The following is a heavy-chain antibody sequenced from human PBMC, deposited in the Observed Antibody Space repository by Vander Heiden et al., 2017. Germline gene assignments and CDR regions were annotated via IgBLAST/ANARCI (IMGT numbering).Heavy chain of an antibody. CDR1: GLGFSTFA. D-gene: IGHD1-26*01. Sequence: EVQLLESGGGLVQPGGSLRLSCVVSGLGFSTFASSWVRQAPGKGLEGVSSIRGGGDKTYYADSVKGRFSISRDTYQSTVYLEVKSLRVEDTAVYYCAKDRTRGSYYGYFDYWGQGTLVTVSS. V-gene: IGHV3-23*01. CDR3: AKDRTRGSYYGYFDY. CDR2: IRGGGDKT. J-gene: IGHJ4*02.